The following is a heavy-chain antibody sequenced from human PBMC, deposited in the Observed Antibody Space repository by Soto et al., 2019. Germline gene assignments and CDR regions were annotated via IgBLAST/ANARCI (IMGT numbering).Heavy chain of an antibody. Sequence: SETLSLTCTVSGGSISSGSYYWGWIRQPPGKGLEWIGSIYYSGSTYYNPSLKSRVTISVDTSKNQFSLKLSSVTAADTAVYYCARTLVVPAAMGYYYYMDVWGKGTTVTVSS. J-gene: IGHJ6*03. CDR3: ARTLVVPAAMGYYYYMDV. D-gene: IGHD2-2*01. CDR2: IYYSGST. CDR1: GGSISSGSYY. V-gene: IGHV4-39*01.